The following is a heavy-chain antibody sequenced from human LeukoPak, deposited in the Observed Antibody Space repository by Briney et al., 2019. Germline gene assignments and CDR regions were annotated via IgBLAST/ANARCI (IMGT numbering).Heavy chain of an antibody. J-gene: IGHJ3*02. CDR3: ASQGFGELLDDAFDI. CDR1: GGSISSYY. CDR2: IYYSGST. V-gene: IGHV4-59*01. D-gene: IGHD3-10*01. Sequence: SETLSLTCTVSGGSISSYYWSWIRQPPGKGLEWIGYIYYSGSTNYNPSLKSRVTISVDTSKNQFSLKLSSVTAADTAVYYCASQGFGELLDDAFDIWGQGTMVTVSS.